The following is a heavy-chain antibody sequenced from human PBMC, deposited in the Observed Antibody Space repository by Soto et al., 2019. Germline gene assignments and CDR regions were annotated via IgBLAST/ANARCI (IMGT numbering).Heavy chain of an antibody. CDR1: GGTFSSYA. CDR3: ARNLIAPNTPYYYYGMDV. V-gene: IGHV1-69*06. Sequence: SVKVSCKASGGTFSSYAISWVRQAPGQGLEWMGGIIPIFGTANYAQKFQGRVTITADKSTSTAYMELSSLRSEDTAVYYCARNLIAPNTPYYYYGMDVWGQGTTVTVSS. J-gene: IGHJ6*02. CDR2: IIPIFGTA. D-gene: IGHD6-13*01.